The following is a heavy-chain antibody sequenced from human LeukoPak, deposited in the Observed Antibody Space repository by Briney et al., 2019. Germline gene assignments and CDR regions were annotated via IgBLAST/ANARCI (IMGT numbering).Heavy chain of an antibody. V-gene: IGHV3-7*01. CDR2: IKQDGSVK. J-gene: IGHJ4*02. CDR3: ARDTNGWNDY. D-gene: IGHD2-8*01. Sequence: GGSLRLSCAASGFTFSSYWMTWVRQAPGKGLEWVANIKQDGSVKQHVGSVKGRFTISRDNAKNSLSLQMNSLRAEDTVVYYCARDTNGWNDYWGQGTLVTVSS. CDR1: GFTFSSYW.